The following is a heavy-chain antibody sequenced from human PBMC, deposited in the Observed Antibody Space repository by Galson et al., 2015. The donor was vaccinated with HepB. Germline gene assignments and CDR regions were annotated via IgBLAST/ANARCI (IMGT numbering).Heavy chain of an antibody. J-gene: IGHJ4*02. CDR2: ISDSGGRT. CDR3: AKSKGGSYFVSDF. Sequence: SLRLSCAASGFIFSSYAMTWVRQAPGKGLEWVSTISDSGGRTYYADSVKGRFTISRDNSKNTLYLHLNSLRAEDTAVYYCAKSKGGSYFVSDFWGQGTLVTVSS. CDR1: GFIFSSYA. D-gene: IGHD1-26*01. V-gene: IGHV3-23*01.